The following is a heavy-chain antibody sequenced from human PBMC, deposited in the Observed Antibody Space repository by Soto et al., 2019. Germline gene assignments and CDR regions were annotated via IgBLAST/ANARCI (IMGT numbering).Heavy chain of an antibody. Sequence: QVQLVESGGGVVQPGRSLRLSCAASGFTFNSYGMHWVRQAPGKGLEWVALISYDGSDKYYPDSVKGRFTISRDNSKNTLYLQMNSLRPVDTAVYYCAKVLRQGTIPHYWGQGTLVTVSS. CDR3: AKVLRQGTIPHY. V-gene: IGHV3-30*18. CDR1: GFTFNSYG. J-gene: IGHJ4*02. CDR2: ISYDGSDK. D-gene: IGHD2-21*01.